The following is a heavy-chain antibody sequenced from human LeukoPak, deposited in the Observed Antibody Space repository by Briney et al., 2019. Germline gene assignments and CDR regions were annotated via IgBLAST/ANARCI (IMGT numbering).Heavy chain of an antibody. V-gene: IGHV3-21*01. CDR2: ISSSSSYR. Sequence: GGSLRLSCAASGFTFSGDSMNWGRQAPGTGLEWVSSISSSSSYRYYADSVKGRFTISRDNAKNSLYLQMSSQRGEDTAVYYCARWSRVSDYWGQGTLVTVSS. CDR1: GFTFSGDS. J-gene: IGHJ4*02. CDR3: ARWSRVSDY.